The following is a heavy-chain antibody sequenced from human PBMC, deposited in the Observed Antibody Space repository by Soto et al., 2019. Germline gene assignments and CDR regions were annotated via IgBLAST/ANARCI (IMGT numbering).Heavy chain of an antibody. Sequence: GGSLRLSCAASGFTFSSYAMSWVRQAPGKGLEWVSAISGSGGSTYYADSVKGRFTISRDNSKNTLYLQMNSLRAEDTAVYYCAKDMGSGYYPTPYYYYYYMDVWGKGTTVTVSS. D-gene: IGHD3-3*01. CDR1: GFTFSSYA. CDR2: ISGSGGST. CDR3: AKDMGSGYYPTPYYYYYYMDV. J-gene: IGHJ6*03. V-gene: IGHV3-23*01.